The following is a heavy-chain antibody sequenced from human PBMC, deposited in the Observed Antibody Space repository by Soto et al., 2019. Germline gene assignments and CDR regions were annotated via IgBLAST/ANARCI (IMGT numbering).Heavy chain of an antibody. D-gene: IGHD1-7*01. CDR3: ARTKLELPSAQFDS. CDR2: IYYSGST. CDR1: GGSISSNSYY. V-gene: IGHV4-30-4*01. Sequence: QVQLQESGPGLVKPSQTLSLTCTVSGGSISSNSYYWSWIRQPPGKGLEWIGYIYYSGSTFHNPSLKSRVAISVDTSKGQFSLKLYSVTAADTAVYYCARTKLELPSAQFDSWGQGTLVTVSS. J-gene: IGHJ4*02.